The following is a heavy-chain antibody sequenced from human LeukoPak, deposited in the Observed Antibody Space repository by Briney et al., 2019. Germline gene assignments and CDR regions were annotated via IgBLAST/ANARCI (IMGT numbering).Heavy chain of an antibody. CDR1: GFNFGNHW. Sequence: GGSLRLSCAASGFNFGNHWMDWVRQAPGQGLEWVANIKEDGTLAYYADSVRGRFSISRDNTRNSLFLQMNGLRAEDTAVYFCVRDGYDQNRFDFWGQGTLITVSS. D-gene: IGHD5-12*01. J-gene: IGHJ4*02. V-gene: IGHV3-7*03. CDR2: IKEDGTLA. CDR3: VRDGYDQNRFDF.